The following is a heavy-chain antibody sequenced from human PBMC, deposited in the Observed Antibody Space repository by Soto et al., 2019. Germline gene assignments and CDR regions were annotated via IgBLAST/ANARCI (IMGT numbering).Heavy chain of an antibody. CDR2: IDDTGST. CDR3: ARGVLEWLLRDSYYYYMDV. V-gene: IGHV4-59*01. CDR1: GDSISSSY. Sequence: SETLSLTCTVSGDSISSSYWNWIRQAPGKGLEWIGYIDDTGSTNYNPSLKSRVTLSVDPSNNQYSLKLSSVTAADTAVYYCARGVLEWLLRDSYYYYMDVWGKGTTVTVS. J-gene: IGHJ6*03. D-gene: IGHD3-3*01.